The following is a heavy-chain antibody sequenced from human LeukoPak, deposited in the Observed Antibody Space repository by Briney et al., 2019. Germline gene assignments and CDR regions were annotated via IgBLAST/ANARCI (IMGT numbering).Heavy chain of an antibody. Sequence: PGGSLRLSCAASGFTFSSYAMHWVRQAPGKGLEYVSAISSNGGSTYYANSVKGRFTISRDNSKNTLYLQMGSLRAEDMAVYYCAREGRILTNPQIGAYYYYYYYMDVWGKGTTVTVSS. D-gene: IGHD3-10*01. CDR3: AREGRILTNPQIGAYYYYYYYMDV. CDR2: ISSNGGST. J-gene: IGHJ6*03. CDR1: GFTFSSYA. V-gene: IGHV3-64*01.